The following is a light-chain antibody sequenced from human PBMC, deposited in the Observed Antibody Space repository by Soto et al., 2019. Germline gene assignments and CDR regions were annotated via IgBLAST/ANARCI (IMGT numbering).Light chain of an antibody. V-gene: IGKV1-5*03. CDR2: KAS. CDR1: QGISSY. J-gene: IGKJ1*01. Sequence: IQLTQSPSSLSASVGDRVTITCSPSQGISSYLAWYQKKPGKAPKHLIYKASTVEGEVPSRFSGSVSETEFTLTINSLQPDDSATYYCQQYHTYWWTFGQGTKVDIK. CDR3: QQYHTYWWT.